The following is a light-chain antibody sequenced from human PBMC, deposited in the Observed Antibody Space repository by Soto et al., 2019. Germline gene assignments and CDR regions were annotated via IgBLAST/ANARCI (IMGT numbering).Light chain of an antibody. V-gene: IGLV4-69*01. CDR2: LNNDGSH. Sequence: QLVLTQSPSASASLGASVKLTCTLSSGHSSYAIAWHQKQPGKRLRYLMDLNNDGSHTKGDGIPDRFSGSSSGAERYLIISSLQSEDEADYYCQTWGTGFQVFGGGTKLTVL. J-gene: IGLJ2*01. CDR3: QTWGTGFQV. CDR1: SGHSSYA.